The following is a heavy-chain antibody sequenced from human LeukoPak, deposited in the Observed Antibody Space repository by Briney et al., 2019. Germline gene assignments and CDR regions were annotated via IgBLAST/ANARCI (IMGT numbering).Heavy chain of an antibody. Sequence: GGSLRLSCAASGFTFSSYAMTWVRQASGKGLEWVAAISGSGDATYYADSMRGRFTISRDNAKNTLYLQMNRLRAEDTAIYTCAKGTVGGYDRWGQGTLVTVSS. J-gene: IGHJ5*02. D-gene: IGHD5-12*01. V-gene: IGHV3-23*01. CDR3: AKGTVGGYDR. CDR1: GFTFSSYA. CDR2: ISGSGDAT.